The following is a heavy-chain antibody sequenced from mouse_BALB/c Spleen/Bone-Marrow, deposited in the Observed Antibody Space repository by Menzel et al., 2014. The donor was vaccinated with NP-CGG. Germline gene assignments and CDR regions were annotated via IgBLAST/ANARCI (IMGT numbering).Heavy chain of an antibody. Sequence: EVKVVESGGGLVQPGGSLKLSCATSGFTSSDYYMYWVRQTPEKRLGWVAYISNGGGSTYYPDTVKGRFTISRDNAKNTLYLQMSRLKSEDTAMYYCARHNYDETWFAYWGQGTLVTVSA. CDR1: GFTSSDYY. J-gene: IGHJ3*01. CDR2: ISNGGGST. V-gene: IGHV5-12*02. CDR3: ARHNYDETWFAY. D-gene: IGHD2-4*01.